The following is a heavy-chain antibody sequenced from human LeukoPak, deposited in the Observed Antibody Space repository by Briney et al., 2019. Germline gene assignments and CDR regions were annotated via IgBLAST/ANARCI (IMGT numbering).Heavy chain of an antibody. CDR1: GGSISRYY. V-gene: IGHV4-59*12. J-gene: IGHJ5*02. Sequence: SETLSLTCIVSGGSISRYYWSWIRQPPGKGLEWFGYVYDSGTTNYNPSLKSRVTISVDTSKNQFSLKLTSVTAADTAVYYCARVPGGWINWFDPWGQGTLVTVSS. CDR3: ARVPGGWINWFDP. CDR2: VYDSGTT. D-gene: IGHD6-19*01.